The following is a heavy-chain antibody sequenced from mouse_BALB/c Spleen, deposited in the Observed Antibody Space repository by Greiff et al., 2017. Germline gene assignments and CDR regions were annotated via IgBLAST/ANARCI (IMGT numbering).Heavy chain of an antibody. J-gene: IGHJ4*01. CDR2: IDPSDSYT. V-gene: IGHV1-69*02. CDR3: ARSRTDYYAMDY. Sequence: QVQLQQPGAELVKPGASVTLSCKASGYTFTSYWMHWVKQRPGQGLEWIGEIDPSDSYTNYNQKFKGKATLTVDKSSSTAYMQLSSLTSEDSAVYYCARSRTDYYAMDYWGQGTSVTVSS. CDR1: GYTFTSYW.